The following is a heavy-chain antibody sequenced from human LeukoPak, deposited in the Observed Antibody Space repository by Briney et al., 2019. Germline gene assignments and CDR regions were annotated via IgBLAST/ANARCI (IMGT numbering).Heavy chain of an antibody. CDR1: GFTFDDYG. J-gene: IGHJ6*03. Sequence: GGSLRLSCAASGFTFDDYGMSWVRQAPGKGLEWVSGINWNGGSTGYADSVKGRFTISRDNAKNSLYLQMNSLRAEDTALYYCARDVVLIKPKPLLSHYYMDVWGKGTTVTISS. D-gene: IGHD3-22*01. V-gene: IGHV3-20*04. CDR3: ARDVVLIKPKPLLSHYYMDV. CDR2: INWNGGST.